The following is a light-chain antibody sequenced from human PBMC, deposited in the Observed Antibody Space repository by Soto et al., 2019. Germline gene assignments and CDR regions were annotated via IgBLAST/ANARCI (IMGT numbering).Light chain of an antibody. CDR2: GIS. CDR1: HTISSSY. V-gene: IGKV3-20*01. J-gene: IGKJ5*01. CDR3: QQYNTWPPIT. Sequence: EIVLTQSPGTLSSSPGERATLSCRASHTISSSYLAWYQQKPGQAPRLLMYGISRRATGIPDRFSGSGSGTEFTLTISSLQSEDFAVYYCQQYNTWPPITFGQGTRLEIK.